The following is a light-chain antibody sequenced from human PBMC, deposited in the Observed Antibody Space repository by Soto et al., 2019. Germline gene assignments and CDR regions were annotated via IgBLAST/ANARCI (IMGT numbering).Light chain of an antibody. V-gene: IGLV2-14*01. Sequence: QSALTQPASVSGSPGQSITISCTGTSSDVGGYNYVSWYQQHPGKAPKLMIYEVSNRPSGVSNRFSGSKSGNTASLTISGLQAEDEADHYCCSYAGSSTFVFGTGTKLTVL. CDR1: SSDVGGYNY. CDR3: CSYAGSSTFV. J-gene: IGLJ1*01. CDR2: EVS.